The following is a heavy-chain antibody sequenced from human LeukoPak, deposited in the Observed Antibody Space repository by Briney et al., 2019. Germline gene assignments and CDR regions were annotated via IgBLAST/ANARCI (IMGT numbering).Heavy chain of an antibody. D-gene: IGHD5-18*01. Sequence: GGSLRLSCAASGFTFSSYGTHWVRQAPGKGLEWVAFIRYDGSNKYCADSVKGRFTISRDNSKNTLYLQMNSLRAEDTAVYYCANRGIQLWPSDYWGQGTLVTVSS. CDR2: IRYDGSNK. CDR3: ANRGIQLWPSDY. V-gene: IGHV3-30*02. J-gene: IGHJ4*02. CDR1: GFTFSSYG.